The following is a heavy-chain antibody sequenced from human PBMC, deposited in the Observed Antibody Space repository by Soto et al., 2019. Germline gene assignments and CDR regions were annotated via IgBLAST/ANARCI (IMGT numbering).Heavy chain of an antibody. CDR2: VWCDGSNK. CDR3: TRDHHAFDI. CDR1: GFTFSNFA. Sequence: QVQLVESGGGVVQPGRSLRLSCAASGFTFSNFAMHWVRQAPGKGLEWLAAVWCDGSNKYYGDSVRGRFTISRDNSRNTLYLQMNILRPEDTAVYYCTRDHHAFDIWGQGTMVTVSS. V-gene: IGHV3-33*01. J-gene: IGHJ3*02.